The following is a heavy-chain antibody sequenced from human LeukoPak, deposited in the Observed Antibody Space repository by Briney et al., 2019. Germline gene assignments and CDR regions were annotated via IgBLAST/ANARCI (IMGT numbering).Heavy chain of an antibody. Sequence: GGSLRLSCAASGFTFSSYAMSWVRQAPGKGLEWVSAISGSGGSTYYADSVKGRFTISRDNSKNTLYLQMNSLRAEDTAVYYCARSRYDFWSGYSGVGYWGQGTLVTVSS. CDR1: GFTFSSYA. D-gene: IGHD3-3*01. CDR3: ARSRYDFWSGYSGVGY. CDR2: ISGSGGST. J-gene: IGHJ4*02. V-gene: IGHV3-23*01.